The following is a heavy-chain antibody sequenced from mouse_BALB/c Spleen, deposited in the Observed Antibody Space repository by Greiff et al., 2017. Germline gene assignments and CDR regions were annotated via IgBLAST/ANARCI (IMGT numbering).Heavy chain of an antibody. D-gene: IGHD2-10*02. CDR3: ARKEEYGDAMDY. CDR1: GFTFSSYA. V-gene: IGHV5-9-1*01. CDR2: ISSGGSYT. J-gene: IGHJ4*01. Sequence: EVMLVESGGGLVKPGGSLKLSCAASGFTFSSYAMSWVRQTPEKRLEWVATISSGGSYTYYPDSVKGRFTISRDNAKNTLYLQMSSLRSEDTAMYYCARKEEYGDAMDYWGQGTSVTVSS.